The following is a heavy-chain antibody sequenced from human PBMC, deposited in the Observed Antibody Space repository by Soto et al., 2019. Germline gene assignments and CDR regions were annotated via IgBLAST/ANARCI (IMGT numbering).Heavy chain of an antibody. J-gene: IGHJ2*01. V-gene: IGHV3-7*01. Sequence: VQLVESGGGLVQPGGSLRLSCAASGFTFSNYWMSWVRQAPGKGLEWVANIQEDGSERYYVGSVKGRFTISRDNGENSVFLQMNSLRAEDTGVYYCAREDWYFDRWGRGTLIIVSS. CDR3: AREDWYFDR. CDR1: GFTFSNYW. CDR2: IQEDGSER.